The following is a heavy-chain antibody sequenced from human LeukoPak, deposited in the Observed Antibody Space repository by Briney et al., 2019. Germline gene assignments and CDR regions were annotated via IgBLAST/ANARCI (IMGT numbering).Heavy chain of an antibody. V-gene: IGHV3-66*01. D-gene: IGHD2-15*01. CDR1: GFTVSSNY. Sequence: GRSLRLSCAASGFTVSSNYMSWVRQAPGKGLEWVSVIYSGGSTYYADSVKGRFTISRDNSKNTLYLQMNSLRAEDTAVYYCARDTRSGHFDYCGQGTLVTVSS. CDR3: ARDTRSGHFDY. CDR2: IYSGGST. J-gene: IGHJ4*02.